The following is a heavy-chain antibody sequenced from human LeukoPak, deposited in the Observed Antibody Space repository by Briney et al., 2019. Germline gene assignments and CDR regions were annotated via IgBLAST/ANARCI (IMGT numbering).Heavy chain of an antibody. D-gene: IGHD3-10*01. CDR3: AKDWDDYYGSGSTFDY. J-gene: IGHJ4*02. V-gene: IGHV3-7*01. CDR1: GFTFSNAW. Sequence: GGSLRLSCAASGFTFSNAWMSWVRQAPGKGLEWVACIMEDGSVQKYVDSVRGRFTISRDNARSSLYLQMNSLRVEDTAVYYCAKDWDDYYGSGSTFDYWGQGTQVTVSS. CDR2: IMEDGSVQ.